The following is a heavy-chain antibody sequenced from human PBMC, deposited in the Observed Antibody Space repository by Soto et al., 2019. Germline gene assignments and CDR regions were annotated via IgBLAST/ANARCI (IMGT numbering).Heavy chain of an antibody. J-gene: IGHJ6*02. D-gene: IGHD3-22*01. V-gene: IGHV3-21*01. CDR1: GCTFSSYS. CDR2: ISSSSSYI. Sequence: GGSLRLSCAASGCTFSSYSMNWVRQAPGKGLEWVSSISSSSSYIYYADSVKRRFTISRANAKNSLYLQMNSLRAEDTAVYYCARSIAYYYDSSGSYYYGMDVWGQGTTVTVSS. CDR3: ARSIAYYYDSSGSYYYGMDV.